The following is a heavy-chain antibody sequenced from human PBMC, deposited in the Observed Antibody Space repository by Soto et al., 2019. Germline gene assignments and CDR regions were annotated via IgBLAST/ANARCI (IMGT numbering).Heavy chain of an antibody. CDR2: IVVGSGNT. CDR3: AADLLTGTGGLDY. D-gene: IGHD1-7*01. Sequence: QMQLVQSGPEVKKPGTSVKVSCKASGFTFTSSAVQWVRQARGQRLEWIGWIVVGSGNTNYAQKFQERVTITRDMSTSTAYMELSSLRSEDTAVYYCAADLLTGTGGLDYWDQGTLVTVSS. CDR1: GFTFTSSA. V-gene: IGHV1-58*01. J-gene: IGHJ4*02.